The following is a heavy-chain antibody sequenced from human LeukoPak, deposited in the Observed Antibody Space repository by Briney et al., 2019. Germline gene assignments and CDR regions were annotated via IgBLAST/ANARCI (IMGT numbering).Heavy chain of an antibody. J-gene: IGHJ3*01. V-gene: IGHV3-21*01. D-gene: IGHD2-2*01. CDR1: RFTFSSYD. CDR2: ISSGGSYI. CDR3: ARAGPIVLGPVAVAYDAFDL. Sequence: GGSLRLSCAASRFTFSSYDMHWVRQAPGKGLEWVSSISSGGSYIYYADSVKGRFTISRDSAKNSLYLQMNTLRAEDTAVYYCARAGPIVLGPVAVAYDAFDLWGRGTLVTVSS.